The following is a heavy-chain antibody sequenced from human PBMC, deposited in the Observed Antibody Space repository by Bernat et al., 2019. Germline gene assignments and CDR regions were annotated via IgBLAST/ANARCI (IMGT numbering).Heavy chain of an antibody. Sequence: QVQLVESGGGVVQPGRSLRLSCAASGFTFSSYGMHWVRQAPGKGLEWVAVIWYDGSNKYYADSVKGRFTISRDNSKNTLYLQMNSLGAEDTAVYYWAREHKGYFDYWGQGTLVTVSS. V-gene: IGHV3-33*01. CDR3: AREHKGYFDY. CDR1: GFTFSSYG. J-gene: IGHJ4*03. CDR2: IWYDGSNK.